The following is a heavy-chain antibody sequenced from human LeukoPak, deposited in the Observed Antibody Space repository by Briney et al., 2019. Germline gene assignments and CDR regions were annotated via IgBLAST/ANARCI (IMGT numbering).Heavy chain of an antibody. Sequence: GGSLRLSCEGLGLTMSNHGMNWVRQAPGKGLEWVAGISSSGASSFGPTYYADSVKGRFTISRDNSKNTLYLQMNSLRAEDTAVYYCARVEGYCSGGSCYFGYFDYWGQGTLVTVSS. CDR3: ARVEGYCSGGSCYFGYFDY. J-gene: IGHJ4*02. D-gene: IGHD2-15*01. V-gene: IGHV3-23*01. CDR2: ISSSGASSFGPT. CDR1: GLTMSNHG.